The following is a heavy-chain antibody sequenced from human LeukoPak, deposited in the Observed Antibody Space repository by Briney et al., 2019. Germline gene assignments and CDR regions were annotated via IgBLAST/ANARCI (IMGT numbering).Heavy chain of an antibody. D-gene: IGHD2-8*01. CDR2: INPKSGGT. Sequence: ASVKVSCKASGYTFTGFYMHWVRQAPGQGLEWMGWINPKSGGTNYAQKFQGRVTMTRDTSISTAYMELSRLRSDDTAVYYCARDHCTNAVCYSFDYWGQGTPVTVSS. V-gene: IGHV1-2*02. CDR1: GYTFTGFY. J-gene: IGHJ4*02. CDR3: ARDHCTNAVCYSFDY.